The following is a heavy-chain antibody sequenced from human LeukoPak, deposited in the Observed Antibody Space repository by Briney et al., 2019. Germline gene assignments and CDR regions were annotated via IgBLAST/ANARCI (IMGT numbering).Heavy chain of an antibody. J-gene: IGHJ4*02. CDR1: GGSISSYY. CDR3: AREHPYCSSTSCSYYFDY. Sequence: SETLSLTCTVSGGSISSYYWSWLRQPAGKGLEWIGRIYTSGSTNYNPPPKSRVTMSVDTSKNQFSLKLSSVTAADTAVYYCAREHPYCSSTSCSYYFDYWGQGTLVTVSS. D-gene: IGHD2-2*01. V-gene: IGHV4-4*07. CDR2: IYTSGST.